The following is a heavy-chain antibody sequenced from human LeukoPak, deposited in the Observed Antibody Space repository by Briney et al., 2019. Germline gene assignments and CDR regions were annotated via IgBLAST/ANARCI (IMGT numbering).Heavy chain of an antibody. V-gene: IGHV3-23*01. CDR2: ITGSGGST. CDR1: GFTFSSYA. D-gene: IGHD3-3*01. Sequence: PGGSLRLSCAASGFTFSSYAMTWVRQPPGKGLQWVSTITGSGGSTYYADSVKGRFTISRDISKNTLYLQMTSLRAEDTALYYCATQYDFWGGPDYWGQGTLVTVSS. J-gene: IGHJ4*02. CDR3: ATQYDFWGGPDY.